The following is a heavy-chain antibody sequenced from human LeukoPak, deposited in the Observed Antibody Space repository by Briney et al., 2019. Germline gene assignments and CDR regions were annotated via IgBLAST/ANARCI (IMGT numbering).Heavy chain of an antibody. V-gene: IGHV4-34*01. CDR1: GGSFSGYY. J-gene: IGHJ6*03. CDR2: INHSGST. Sequence: PSETLSLTCAVYGGSFSGYYWSWIRQPPGKGLEWIGEINHSGSTNYNPSLKSRVTISVDTSKNQFSLKLSSVTAADTAVYYCARGPLRHRYCYYYYMDVWGKGTTVTVSS. CDR3: ARGPLRHRYCYYYYMDV.